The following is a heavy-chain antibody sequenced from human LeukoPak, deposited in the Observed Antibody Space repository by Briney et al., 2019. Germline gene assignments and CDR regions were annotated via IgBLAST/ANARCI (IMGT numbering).Heavy chain of an antibody. J-gene: IGHJ4*02. D-gene: IGHD6-13*01. Sequence: ASVKVSCKASGYTFTSYGISWVRQAPGQGLEWMGWINPNSGGTNYAQKFQGRVTMNRDTSISTAYMELSRLRSDDTAVYYCARALYSSSWYSGYWGQGTLVTVSS. CDR3: ARALYSSSWYSGY. V-gene: IGHV1-2*02. CDR2: INPNSGGT. CDR1: GYTFTSYG.